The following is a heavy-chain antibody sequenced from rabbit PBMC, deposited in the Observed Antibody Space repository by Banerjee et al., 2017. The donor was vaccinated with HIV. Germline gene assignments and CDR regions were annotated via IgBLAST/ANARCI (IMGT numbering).Heavy chain of an antibody. D-gene: IGHD1-1*01. CDR3: ARERDGASGWNFNL. J-gene: IGHJ4*01. CDR2: INASSGSS. Sequence: QEQLVESGGGLVKPGGSLTLTCKASGFSFSSNYVMCCVHQAPGKVLEWIAGINASSGSSAYASWAKGRFSISKTPTAPVTLQLPRITAADAATDFCARERDGASGWNFNLWGPGTLVTVS. V-gene: IGHV1S45*01. CDR1: GFSFSSNYV.